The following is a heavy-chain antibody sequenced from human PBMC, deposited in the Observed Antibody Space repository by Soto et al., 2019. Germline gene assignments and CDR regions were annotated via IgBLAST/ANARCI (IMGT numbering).Heavy chain of an antibody. V-gene: IGHV1-18*04. CDR1: GYTFTSYG. CDR2: SSAYNGNT. Sequence: ASVKVSCKASGYTFTSYGISWVRQAPGQGLEWMGWSSAYNGNTNYAQKLQGGVTMTTDTSTSTAYMELRSLRSDDTAVYYCARDRYAFAQGAFDIWGQGTMVTVSS. CDR3: ARDRYAFAQGAFDI. D-gene: IGHD3-16*01. J-gene: IGHJ3*02.